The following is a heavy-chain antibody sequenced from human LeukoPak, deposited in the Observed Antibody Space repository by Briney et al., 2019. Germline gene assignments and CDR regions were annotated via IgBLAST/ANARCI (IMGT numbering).Heavy chain of an antibody. D-gene: IGHD6-13*01. CDR2: IWYDGSNQ. V-gene: IGHV3-33*01. J-gene: IGHJ3*02. CDR1: AFTFSTYG. Sequence: GGSLRLSCAASAFTFSTYGMHWVRQAPGKGLEWVALIWYDGSNQYYADSVKGRFTISRDNSKNTLYLQMNSLRADDTAVYYCARAPGIAVSGTSGAFDIWGQRTMVTVSS. CDR3: ARAPGIAVSGTSGAFDI.